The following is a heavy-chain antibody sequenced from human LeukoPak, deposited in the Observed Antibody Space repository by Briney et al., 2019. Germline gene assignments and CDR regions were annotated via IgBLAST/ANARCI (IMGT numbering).Heavy chain of an antibody. CDR3: ARHFNSGTYPFDY. CDR1: GGSINNYY. J-gene: IGHJ4*02. V-gene: IGHV4-59*08. D-gene: IGHD3-10*01. Sequence: SETLSLTCTVSGGSINNYYWSWIRQPPGKGLEWIGYIHYSGSTEYNPSLRSRVTISVDTSKNQFSLKLSSVTAADTAVYYCARHFNSGTYPFDYWGQGTLVTVSS. CDR2: IHYSGST.